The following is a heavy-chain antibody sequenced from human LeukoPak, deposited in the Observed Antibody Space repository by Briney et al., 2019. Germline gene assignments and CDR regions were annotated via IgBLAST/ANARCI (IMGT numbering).Heavy chain of an antibody. J-gene: IGHJ2*01. CDR2: IYSGGST. Sequence: GGSLRLSCAASGFTVSSNYMSWVRQAPGKGLEWVSVIYSGGSTYYADSVKGRSTISRDNSKNTLYLQMNSLRAEDTAVYYCARDTGRRQWLAADWYFDLWGRGTLVTVSS. V-gene: IGHV3-53*01. CDR3: ARDTGRRQWLAADWYFDL. D-gene: IGHD6-19*01. CDR1: GFTVSSNY.